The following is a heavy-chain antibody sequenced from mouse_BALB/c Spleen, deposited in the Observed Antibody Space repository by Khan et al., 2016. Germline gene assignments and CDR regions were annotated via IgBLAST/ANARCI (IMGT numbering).Heavy chain of an antibody. V-gene: IGHV4-1*02. CDR2: MNPDSSTI. CDR3: ASTFWYFDV. J-gene: IGHJ1*01. CDR1: GFVFSRYW. Sequence: EMQLQESGGGLVQPGGSLKLSCAASGFVFSRYWMSWVRQAPGKGLEWIGEMNPDSSTINYTPSLKDKFIISRDNAKNTLYLQMSKVRSEDTVLYYCASTFWYFDVWGAGTTVTVSS.